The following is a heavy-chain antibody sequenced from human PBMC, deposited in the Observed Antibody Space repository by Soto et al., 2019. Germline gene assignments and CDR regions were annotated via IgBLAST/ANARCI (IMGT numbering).Heavy chain of an antibody. J-gene: IGHJ4*02. CDR3: GRGAPIAVAGTGSFDY. D-gene: IGHD6-19*01. Sequence: PSETLSLTCTVSGGSISSYYWSWIRQPPGKGLEWIGYIYYSGSTNYNPSLKSRVTISVDTSKNQFSLKLSSVTAADTAVYYCGRGAPIAVAGTGSFDYWGQGALVTVSS. CDR1: GGSISSYY. V-gene: IGHV4-59*01. CDR2: IYYSGST.